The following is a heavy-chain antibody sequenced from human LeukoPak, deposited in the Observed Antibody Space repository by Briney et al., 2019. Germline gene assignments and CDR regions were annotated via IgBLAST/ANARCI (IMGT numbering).Heavy chain of an antibody. CDR2: IYYRGST. J-gene: IGHJ4*02. V-gene: IGHV4-59*01. CDR3: ARVVWFGELLWHFDY. CDR1: GGSISSYY. Sequence: SETLSLTCTVSGGSISSYYWSWIRQPPGKGLEWIGYIYYRGSTNYNPSLKSRVTISVDTSKNQFSLKVSSVTAADTAVYYCARVVWFGELLWHFDYWGQGTLVTVSS. D-gene: IGHD3-10*01.